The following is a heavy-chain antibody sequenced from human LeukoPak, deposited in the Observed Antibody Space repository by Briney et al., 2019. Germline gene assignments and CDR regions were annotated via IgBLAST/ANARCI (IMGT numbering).Heavy chain of an antibody. D-gene: IGHD3-22*01. CDR3: ARAYYDSSGYYPVN. J-gene: IGHJ4*02. CDR2: IYYSGST. V-gene: IGHV4-59*01. CDR1: GGSISSYY. Sequence: SETLSLTCTVSGGSISSYYWSWIRQPPGKGLEWIGYIYYSGSTNYNPSLKSRVTISVDTSKNQFSLKLSSVTAADTAVYYCARAYYDSSGYYPVNWGQGTLVTVSS.